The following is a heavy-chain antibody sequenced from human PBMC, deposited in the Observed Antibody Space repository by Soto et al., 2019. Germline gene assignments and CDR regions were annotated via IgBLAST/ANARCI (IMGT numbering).Heavy chain of an antibody. CDR1: GYIFTNND. D-gene: IGHD3-10*01. Sequence: VASVKVSCKASGYIFTNNDVSWVRQTTGQGLEWMGWMNPGSGDTGYAQKFQGRVTMTRDISIATAYMELSSLRSDDTAIYYCARMATYGSLNWFDPWGQGTLVTV. V-gene: IGHV1-8*01. CDR2: MNPGSGDT. CDR3: ARMATYGSLNWFDP. J-gene: IGHJ5*02.